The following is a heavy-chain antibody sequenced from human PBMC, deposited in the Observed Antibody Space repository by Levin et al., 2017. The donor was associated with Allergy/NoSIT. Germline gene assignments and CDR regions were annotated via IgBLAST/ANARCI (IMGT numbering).Heavy chain of an antibody. J-gene: IGHJ4*02. Sequence: ASVKVSCKASGYTFTGYYMHWVRQAPGQGLEWMGRINPNSGGTNYAQKFQGRVTMTRDTSISTAYMELSRLRSDDTAVYYCANLLDSKIAVADYYFDYWGQGTLVTVSS. CDR3: ANLLDSKIAVADYYFDY. CDR2: INPNSGGT. V-gene: IGHV1-2*06. D-gene: IGHD6-19*01. CDR1: GYTFTGYY.